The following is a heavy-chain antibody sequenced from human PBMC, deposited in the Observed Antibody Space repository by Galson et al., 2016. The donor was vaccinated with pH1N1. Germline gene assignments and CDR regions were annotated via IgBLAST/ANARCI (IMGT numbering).Heavy chain of an antibody. CDR1: GFTFSSCG. D-gene: IGHD4-17*01. CDR2: ILYNGNDK. Sequence: SLRLSRAASGFTFSSCGIYWVRQAPGKGLEWVGNILYNGNDKYYADPVKGRFTISRDSSMTTVHLQMISVTVEDTAVYFCARDESGYGDSFPDVFDIWGRGTMVTVSS. V-gene: IGHV3-30*12. J-gene: IGHJ3*02. CDR3: ARDESGYGDSFPDVFDI.